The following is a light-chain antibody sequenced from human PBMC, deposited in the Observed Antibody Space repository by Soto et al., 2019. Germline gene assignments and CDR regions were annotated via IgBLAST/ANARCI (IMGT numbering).Light chain of an antibody. J-gene: IGKJ5*01. CDR2: KVS. Sequence: EVLMTQTHLSLPVTLGQPASISCRSNQSLVHSDGIAYFSWFQQRPGRSPRRLIYKVSNRDSGVPARFSGSGSGTDFALKISRVEAEDVGVYYCMQGTHWPITFGQGARLEI. V-gene: IGKV2-30*02. CDR1: QSLVHSDGIAY. CDR3: MQGTHWPIT.